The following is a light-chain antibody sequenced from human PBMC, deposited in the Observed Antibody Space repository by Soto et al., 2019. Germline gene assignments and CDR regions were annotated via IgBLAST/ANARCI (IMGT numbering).Light chain of an antibody. CDR1: QTIANNY. V-gene: IGKV3-20*01. CDR3: QLYGTSPWT. CDR2: DAS. Sequence: ALTQSAGTLSLSPGARATLSCRASQTIANNYLTWYQQKPGQAPRVLIYDASIRATGIPDRISGSGSGTDFTLTISILEPEDSAVYYSQLYGTSPWTFGQVSKVDI. J-gene: IGKJ1*01.